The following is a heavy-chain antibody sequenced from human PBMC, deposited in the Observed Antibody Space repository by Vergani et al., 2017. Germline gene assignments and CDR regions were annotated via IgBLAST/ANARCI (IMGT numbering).Heavy chain of an antibody. V-gene: IGHV3-23*01. J-gene: IGHJ4*02. CDR2: ISGSGGST. Sequence: EVQLLESGGGLVQPGGSLRLSCAASGFTFSSYAMSWVRQAPGKGLEWVSAISGSGGSTYYADSVKGRFTISRGNSKNTLYLQMNSLRAEYTAVYYCAKRSRAPFYCSSTSCPQPFDYWGQGTLVTVSS. CDR3: AKRSRAPFYCSSTSCPQPFDY. D-gene: IGHD2-2*01. CDR1: GFTFSSYA.